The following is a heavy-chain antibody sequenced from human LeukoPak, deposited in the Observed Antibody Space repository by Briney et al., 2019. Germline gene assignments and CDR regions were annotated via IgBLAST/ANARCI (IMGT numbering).Heavy chain of an antibody. D-gene: IGHD3-9*01. J-gene: IGHJ4*02. CDR2: INPNSGGT. V-gene: IGHV1-2*02. Sequence: GASVKVSCKASGYTFTGYYMHWVRQAPGQGLEWMGWINPNSGGTNYAQKFQGRVTMTRDTSISTAYMELSRLRSDDTAVYYCARDLRDGYDILTGFDYWGQGTLVTVSS. CDR1: GYTFTGYY. CDR3: ARDLRDGYDILTGFDY.